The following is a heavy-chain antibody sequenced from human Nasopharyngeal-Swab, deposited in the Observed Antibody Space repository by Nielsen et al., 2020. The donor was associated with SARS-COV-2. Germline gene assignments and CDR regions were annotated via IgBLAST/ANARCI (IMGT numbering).Heavy chain of an antibody. CDR1: GGSISSYY. D-gene: IGHD2-8*01. CDR2: IYYSGST. Sequence: ESLKISCTVSGGSISSYYWSWIRQPPGKGLEWIGYIYYSGSTNYNPSLKSRVTISVDTSKNQFSLKLSSVTAADTAVYYCARVRGYCTNGVCYTDYYYGMDVWGQGTTVTVSS. CDR3: ARVRGYCTNGVCYTDYYYGMDV. V-gene: IGHV4-59*13. J-gene: IGHJ6*02.